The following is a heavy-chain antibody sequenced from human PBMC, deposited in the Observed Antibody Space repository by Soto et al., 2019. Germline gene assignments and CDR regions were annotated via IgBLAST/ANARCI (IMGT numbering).Heavy chain of an antibody. V-gene: IGHV3-7*05. D-gene: IGHD3-22*01. Sequence: EVQLVESGGGLVQPGGSLRLSCAASGFTFSSYWMSWVRQAPGKGLEWVANIKQDGSEKYYVDSVKGRFTSSRDNAKNSLYLQMNSLRAEDTAVYYCARESYDSSGQFDYWGQGTLVTVSS. CDR3: ARESYDSSGQFDY. CDR2: IKQDGSEK. CDR1: GFTFSSYW. J-gene: IGHJ4*02.